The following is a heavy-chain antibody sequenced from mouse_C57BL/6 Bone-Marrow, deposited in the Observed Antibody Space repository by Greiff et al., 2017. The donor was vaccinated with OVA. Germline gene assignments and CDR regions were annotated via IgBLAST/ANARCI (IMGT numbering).Heavy chain of an antibody. Sequence: VQLQQSGPELVKPGASVKISCKASGSPFTAYYMNWVKQSPERSLKWIGDINPSTGGTTYTQKLKAKATLTVDKSSSTAYMQLKSLTSEDSAVYYCARYDGYFFAYWGQGTLVTVSA. CDR3: ARYDGYFFAY. D-gene: IGHD2-3*01. CDR1: GSPFTAYY. V-gene: IGHV1-42*01. CDR2: INPSTGGT. J-gene: IGHJ3*01.